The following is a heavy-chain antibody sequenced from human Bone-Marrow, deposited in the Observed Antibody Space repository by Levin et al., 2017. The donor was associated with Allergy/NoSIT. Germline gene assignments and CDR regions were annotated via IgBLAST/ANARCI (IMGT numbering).Heavy chain of an antibody. D-gene: IGHD3-22*01. CDR1: GFTFSSYA. CDR3: ATGQRITMIVVVMNFDY. CDR2: ISGSGGST. V-gene: IGHV3-23*01. J-gene: IGHJ4*02. Sequence: GESLKISCAASGFTFSSYAMSWVRQAPGKGLEWVSAISGSGGSTYYADSVKGRFTISRDNSKNTLYLQMNSLRAEDTAVYYCATGQRITMIVVVMNFDYWGQGTLVTVSS.